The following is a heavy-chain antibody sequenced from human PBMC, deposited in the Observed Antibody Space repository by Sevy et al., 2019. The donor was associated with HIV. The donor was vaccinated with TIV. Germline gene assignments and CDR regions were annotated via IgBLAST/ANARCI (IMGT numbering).Heavy chain of an antibody. CDR1: GGSISSYC. V-gene: IGHV4-59*01. J-gene: IGHJ4*02. D-gene: IGHD3-22*01. CDR2: IYYSGST. CDR3: ARGPSREVTMIVVVKGGFDY. Sequence: SETLSLTCTVSGGSISSYCWSWIRQPPGKGLEWIGYIYYSGSTNYNPSLKSRVTISVDTSKNQFSLKLSSVTAADTAVYYCARGPSREVTMIVVVKGGFDYWGQGTLVTVSS.